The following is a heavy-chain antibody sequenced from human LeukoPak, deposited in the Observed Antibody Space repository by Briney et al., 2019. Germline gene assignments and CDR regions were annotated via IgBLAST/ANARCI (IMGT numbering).Heavy chain of an antibody. CDR3: ARGRSGSLTNPLWHWFDP. CDR2: INHSGST. Sequence: SETLSLTCAVYGGSFSGYYWSWIRQPPGKGLEWIGEINHSGSTNYNPSLKSRVTISVDTSKNQFSLKLSSVTAADTAVYYCARGRSGSLTNPLWHWFDPWGQGTLVTVSS. J-gene: IGHJ5*02. D-gene: IGHD1-26*01. CDR1: GGSFSGYY. V-gene: IGHV4-34*01.